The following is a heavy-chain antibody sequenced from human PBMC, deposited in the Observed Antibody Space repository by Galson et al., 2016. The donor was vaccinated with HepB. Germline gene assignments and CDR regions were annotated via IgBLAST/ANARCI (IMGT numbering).Heavy chain of an antibody. V-gene: IGHV1-46*01. D-gene: IGHD4-17*01. J-gene: IGHJ4*02. CDR1: RYTFTTYW. CDR2: INPSGGGT. CDR3: ARPFYGEYYYFDY. Sequence: SVKVSCKASRYTFTTYWMHWVRQAPGQGLEWVGVINPSGGGTSYAQKFQGRVSMTSDTSTSTVYMQLISLRSEDTAVYYCARPFYGEYYYFDYWCQGTLVIVSS.